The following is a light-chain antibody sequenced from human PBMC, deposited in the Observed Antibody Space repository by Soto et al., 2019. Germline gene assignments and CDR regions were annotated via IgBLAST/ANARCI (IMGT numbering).Light chain of an antibody. J-gene: IGLJ2*01. V-gene: IGLV2-23*01. CDR2: EGS. CDR3: CSYAGSSTFVV. Sequence: QSALTQPASVSGSPGQSITISCSGTSSDVGSYNLVSWYQQHPGIAPKLMIYEGSKRPSGVSNRFSGSKSGNTASLTISGLQAEDEADYYCCSYAGSSTFVVFGGGTKLTVL. CDR1: SSDVGSYNL.